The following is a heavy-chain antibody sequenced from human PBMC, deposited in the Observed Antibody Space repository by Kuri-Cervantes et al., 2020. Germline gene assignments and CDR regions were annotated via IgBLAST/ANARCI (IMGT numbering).Heavy chain of an antibody. V-gene: IGHV3-74*01. J-gene: IGHJ4*02. CDR3: AKGGLKVVDY. CDR1: GFTFSNAW. Sequence: GGSLRLSCAASGFTFSNAWMSWVRQAPGKGLVWVSCINSDGSTTRYADSVKGRFTISRDNAKNTLFLQVNSLRAEDTAVYYCAKGGLKVVDYWGQGTLVTVSS. CDR2: INSDGSTT. D-gene: IGHD2-8*01.